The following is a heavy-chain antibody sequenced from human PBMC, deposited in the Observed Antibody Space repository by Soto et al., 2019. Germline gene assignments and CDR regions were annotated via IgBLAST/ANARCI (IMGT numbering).Heavy chain of an antibody. J-gene: IGHJ5*02. D-gene: IGHD3-10*01. CDR2: IYYIGST. CDR1: GDSIRSGYYY. CDR3: ARESSLSGSAIDP. V-gene: IGHV4-30-4*01. Sequence: PSETLSLTCTVSGDSIRSGYYYWTWIRQPPGKGLEWIGYIYYIGSTYYNPSLNSRVTIAVDTSMNQFSLKLRSVTAADTAVYYCARESSLSGSAIDPWGQGTLVTVSS.